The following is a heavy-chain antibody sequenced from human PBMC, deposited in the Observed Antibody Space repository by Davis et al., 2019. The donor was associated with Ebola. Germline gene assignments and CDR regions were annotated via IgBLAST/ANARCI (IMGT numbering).Heavy chain of an antibody. V-gene: IGHV4-39*01. CDR1: GGSSTSSSHY. J-gene: IGHJ4*02. CDR2: IHYSGST. Sequence: MPSETLSLTCTVSGGSSTSSSHYWGWVRQPPGKGLEWIGSIHYSGSTYHNPSLSRGVTMSVDTSKNQFSLNLSSVTAADTAVYYCARQGLAARRSVEMDFWGQGTLVTVSS. CDR3: ARQGLAARRSVEMDF. D-gene: IGHD6-6*01.